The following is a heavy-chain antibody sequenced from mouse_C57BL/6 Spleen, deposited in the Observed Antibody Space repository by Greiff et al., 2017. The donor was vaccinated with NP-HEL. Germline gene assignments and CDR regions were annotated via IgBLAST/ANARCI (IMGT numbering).Heavy chain of an antibody. J-gene: IGHJ4*01. CDR3: ARRSLYYYGSSSHAMDY. CDR2: INPNNGGT. D-gene: IGHD1-1*01. V-gene: IGHV1-18*01. CDR1: GYTFTDYN. Sequence: VQLQQSGPELVKPGASVKIPCKASGYTFTDYNMDWVKQSHGKSLEWIGDINPNNGGTIYNQKFTGKATLTVDKSSSTAYMELRSLTSEDTAVYYCARRSLYYYGSSSHAMDYWGQGTSVTVSS.